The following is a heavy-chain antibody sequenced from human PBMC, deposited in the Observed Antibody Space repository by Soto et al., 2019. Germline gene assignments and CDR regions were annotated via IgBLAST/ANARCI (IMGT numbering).Heavy chain of an antibody. D-gene: IGHD3-22*01. CDR2: ISYDGSNK. V-gene: IGHV3-30*18. CDR1: GFTFSSYG. Sequence: QVQLVESGGGVVQPGRSLRLSCAASGFTFSSYGMRWVRQAPGKGLEWVAVISYDGSNKYYADSVKGRFTISRDNSKNTLYLQMNSLRAEDTAVYYCAKVGDSSGYTYYFDYWGQGTLVTVSS. CDR3: AKVGDSSGYTYYFDY. J-gene: IGHJ4*02.